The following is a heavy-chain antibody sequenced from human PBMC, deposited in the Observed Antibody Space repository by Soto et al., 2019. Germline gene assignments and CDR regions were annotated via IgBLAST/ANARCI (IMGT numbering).Heavy chain of an antibody. CDR3: ARSPAGGTLTPYYYYGLDV. J-gene: IGHJ6*02. Sequence: SETLSLTFTVSGGSISSYYWSWIRQPPGKGLEWIGYILYSGSTKYNPSLKSRATISVDTSKNQFSLKLSSVTAADTAVYYCARSPAGGTLTPYYYYGLDVWGQGTTVTV. CDR1: GGSISSYY. V-gene: IGHV4-59*01. CDR2: ILYSGST. D-gene: IGHD3-9*01.